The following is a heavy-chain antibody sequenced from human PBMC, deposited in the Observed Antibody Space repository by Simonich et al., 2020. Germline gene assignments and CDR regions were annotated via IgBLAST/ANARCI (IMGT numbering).Heavy chain of an antibody. D-gene: IGHD5-12*01. V-gene: IGHV4-59*08. CDR3: ARHDRWLQFYFDY. CDR2: IYYSVSP. CDR1: GGYISSYY. J-gene: IGHJ4*02. Sequence: QVQLQESGPGLVKPSETLSLTCTVSGGYISSYYWSWIRQPPGKGLEWIGFIYYSVSPHYNPPLRSRVTRSVDTSKNQFSLKLSSVTAADTAVYYCARHDRWLQFYFDYWGQGTLVTVSS.